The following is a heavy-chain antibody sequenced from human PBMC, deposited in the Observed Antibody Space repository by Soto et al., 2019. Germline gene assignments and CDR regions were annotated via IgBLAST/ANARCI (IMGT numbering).Heavy chain of an antibody. CDR3: ARAPDLVSTVDY. CDR1: GYTFTSYA. V-gene: IGHV1-3*01. Sequence: QVQLVQSGAEVKKPGASVKVSCKASGYTFTSYAMHWVRQAPGQRLEWMGWINAGNGHTKYSQKFQGRVTITRDTSASTAYMELSSLRSEDTAVYYCARAPDLVSTVDYWGQGTLVTVSS. D-gene: IGHD4-17*01. CDR2: INAGNGHT. J-gene: IGHJ4*02.